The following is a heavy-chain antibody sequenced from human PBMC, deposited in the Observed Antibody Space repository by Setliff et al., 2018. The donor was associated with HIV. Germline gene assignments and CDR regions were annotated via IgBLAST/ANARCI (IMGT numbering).Heavy chain of an antibody. D-gene: IGHD5-12*01. CDR3: ARDSGSEGYYYYYMDV. V-gene: IGHV3-13*01. CDR2: ITTAGDS. J-gene: IGHJ6*03. CDR1: GFTFRNYD. Sequence: GGSLRLSCVASGFTFRNYDMHWVRQVPGKGLEWVSAITTAGDSYYPGSGTGRFTISRDNAKKLVYLQMNSLRAEGTAVYYCARDSGSEGYYYYYMDVWGKGTTVTVSS.